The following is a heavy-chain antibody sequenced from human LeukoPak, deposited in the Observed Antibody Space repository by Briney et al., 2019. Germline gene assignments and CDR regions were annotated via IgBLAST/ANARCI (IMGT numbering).Heavy chain of an antibody. V-gene: IGHV1-69*04. J-gene: IGHJ4*02. Sequence: ASVKVSCKASGGTFSSYAISWVRQAPGQVLEWMGRIIPILGIANYAQKFQGRVTITADKSTSTAYMELSSLRSEDTAVYYCARGQGTVTTHWGQGTLVTVSS. CDR1: GGTFSSYA. D-gene: IGHD4-11*01. CDR2: IIPILGIA. CDR3: ARGQGTVTTH.